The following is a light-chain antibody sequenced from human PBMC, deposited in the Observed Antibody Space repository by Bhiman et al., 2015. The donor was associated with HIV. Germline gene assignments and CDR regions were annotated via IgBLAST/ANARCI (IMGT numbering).Light chain of an antibody. CDR3: SAWDDRLYGRL. CDR1: SSNIGSKY. V-gene: IGLV1-47*01. J-gene: IGLJ2*01. CDR2: TND. Sequence: QSVLTQAPSASGTPGQRVTISCSGSSSNIGSKYVYWYQQLPGTAPKLLIYTNDQRASGVPDRFSASKSGTSASLAISGLQPEDEADYFCSAWDDRLYGRLFGGGTQLTVL.